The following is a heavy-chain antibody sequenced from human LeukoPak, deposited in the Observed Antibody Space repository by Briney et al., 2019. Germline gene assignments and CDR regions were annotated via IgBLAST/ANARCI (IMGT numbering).Heavy chain of an antibody. CDR1: GGSISSGSYY. D-gene: IGHD5-24*01. CDR3: ARETLEMATPTVDY. V-gene: IGHV4-61*02. J-gene: IGHJ4*02. Sequence: SSETLSLTCTVSGGSISSGSYYWSWIRQPAGKGLEWFGRIYTSGSTNYNPSLKSRVTISVDTSKNQFSLKLSSVTAADTAVYYCARETLEMATPTVDYWGQGTLVTVSS. CDR2: IYTSGST.